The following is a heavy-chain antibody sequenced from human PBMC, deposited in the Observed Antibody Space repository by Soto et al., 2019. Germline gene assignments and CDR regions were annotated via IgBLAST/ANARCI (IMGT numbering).Heavy chain of an antibody. CDR1: GFTFSSYA. J-gene: IGHJ6*02. CDR3: ARERIAAAILFAEGMDV. D-gene: IGHD6-13*01. CDR2: ISYDGSNK. Sequence: QVQLVESGGGVVQPGRSLRLSCAASGFTFSSYAMHWVRQAPGKGLEWVAVISYDGSNKYYADSVKGRFTISRDNSKNTLYLQMNSLRAEDTAVYYCARERIAAAILFAEGMDVWGRGTTVTVSS. V-gene: IGHV3-30-3*01.